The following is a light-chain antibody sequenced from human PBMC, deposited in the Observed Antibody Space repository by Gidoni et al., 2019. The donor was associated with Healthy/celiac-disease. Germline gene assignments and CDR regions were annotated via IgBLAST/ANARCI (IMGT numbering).Light chain of an antibody. V-gene: IGKV1-5*03. CDR1: QSISSW. J-gene: IGKJ2*01. CDR3: QQYNSYPYT. CDR2: TAS. Sequence: DIQMTQSRSTLSASVGDRVTITCRASQSISSWLAWYQQKPGKAPKLLIYTASSLESGVPSRFSGSGSGTEFTLTISSLQPDDFATYYCQQYNSYPYTFGQGTKLEIK.